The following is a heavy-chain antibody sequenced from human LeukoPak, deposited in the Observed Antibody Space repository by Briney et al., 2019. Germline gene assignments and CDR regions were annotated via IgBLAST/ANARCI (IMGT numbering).Heavy chain of an antibody. Sequence: SETLSLTCTVSGGSISSYYWSWIRRPPGKGLEWIGYIYYSGSTNYNPSLKSRVTISVDTSKNQFSLKLSSVTAADTAVYYCARHFPSYYYGMDVWGQGTTVTVSS. CDR1: GGSISSYY. J-gene: IGHJ6*02. CDR2: IYYSGST. CDR3: ARHFPSYYYGMDV. V-gene: IGHV4-59*08.